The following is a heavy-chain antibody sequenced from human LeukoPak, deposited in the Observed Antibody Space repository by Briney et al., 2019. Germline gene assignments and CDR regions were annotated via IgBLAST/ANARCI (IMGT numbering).Heavy chain of an antibody. CDR2: ISSSGSTI. V-gene: IGHV3-11*01. D-gene: IGHD1-7*01. CDR3: ARVGNWNYGSAQEYHYYAMDV. J-gene: IGHJ6*02. CDR1: GFTFSDYY. Sequence: KTGGSLRLSCAASGFTFSDYYMSWIRQAPGKGLEWVSYISSSGSTIYYADSVKGRFSISRDNAKNSLYLQMNSLRAEDTALYYCARVGNWNYGSAQEYHYYAMDVWGQGTTVTVSS.